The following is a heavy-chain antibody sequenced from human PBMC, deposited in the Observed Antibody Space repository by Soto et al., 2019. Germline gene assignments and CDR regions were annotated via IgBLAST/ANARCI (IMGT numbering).Heavy chain of an antibody. J-gene: IGHJ4*02. CDR1: GFTFSDRY. V-gene: IGHV3-11*01. D-gene: IGHD3-10*01. Sequence: GGSLRLSCAASGFTFSDRYMTWLRQAPGKWLEWVSYISGGGSIIHYADSVKGRFTVSRDNAKNSLYLQMDSLRAEDTAVYYCAGDVYYYASSYCGQGXLVTVYS. CDR3: AGDVYYYASSY. CDR2: ISGGGSII.